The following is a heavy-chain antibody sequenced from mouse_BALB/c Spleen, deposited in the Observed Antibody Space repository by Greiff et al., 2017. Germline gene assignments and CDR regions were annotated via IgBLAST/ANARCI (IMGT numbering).Heavy chain of an antibody. CDR1: GYTFTSYW. V-gene: IGHV1-5*01. Sequence: EVQLQQSGTVLARPGASVKMSCKASGYTFTSYWMHWAKQRPGQGLEWIGAIYPGNSDTSYNQKFKGKAKLTAVTSTSTAYMELSSLTNEDSAVYYCTRYYRYDVDYAMDYWGQGTSVTVSS. CDR3: TRYYRYDVDYAMDY. CDR2: IYPGNSDT. D-gene: IGHD2-14*01. J-gene: IGHJ4*01.